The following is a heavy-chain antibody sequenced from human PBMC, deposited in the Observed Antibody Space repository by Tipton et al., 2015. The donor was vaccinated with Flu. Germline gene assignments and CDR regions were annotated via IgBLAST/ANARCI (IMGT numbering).Heavy chain of an antibody. J-gene: IGHJ5*02. CDR1: GDSLGSSYY. CDR2: IHTSAGT. Sequence: TLSLTCDVSGDSLGSSYYWAWIRQPPGRGLEWIGNIHTSAGTYYNPSLKSRVTISVDRSKNQFSLRLASVTAADTAVYFCARGGIAVGGTGNWFDTWGQGTLVTVSS. CDR3: ARGGIAVGGTGNWFDT. V-gene: IGHV4-38-2*01. D-gene: IGHD6-19*01.